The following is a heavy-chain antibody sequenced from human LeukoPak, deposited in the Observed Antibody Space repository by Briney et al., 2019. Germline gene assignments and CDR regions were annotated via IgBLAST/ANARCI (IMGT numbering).Heavy chain of an antibody. CDR1: GLTFSSYA. Sequence: QPGGSLRLSCAASGLTFSSYAMNWVRPAPGPGLAWVSGINNSGGSTYYADSVKGRFTISRYNSKNTLYLQMNSLRAEDTSVYYCASPPGLRRLYPWGQGTLVTVSS. D-gene: IGHD5-12*01. CDR3: ASPPGLRRLYP. V-gene: IGHV3-23*01. J-gene: IGHJ5*02. CDR2: INNSGGST.